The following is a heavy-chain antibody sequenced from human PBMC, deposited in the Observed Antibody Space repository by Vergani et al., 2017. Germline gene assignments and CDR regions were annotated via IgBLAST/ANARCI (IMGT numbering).Heavy chain of an antibody. CDR1: GFTSAGYA. Sequence: EVQLEESGGGLVLPGRSLRLSCVASGFTSAGYAMHWVRQAPGKGLEWVSGISWNSNSIGYADSVKGRFTFSRDNAKNSLYLQMNSLRAEDTALYYCAKDLGTSSRGGWFDPWGQGTLVTVSS. J-gene: IGHJ5*02. D-gene: IGHD6-6*01. V-gene: IGHV3-9*02. CDR2: ISWNSNSI. CDR3: AKDLGTSSRGGWFDP.